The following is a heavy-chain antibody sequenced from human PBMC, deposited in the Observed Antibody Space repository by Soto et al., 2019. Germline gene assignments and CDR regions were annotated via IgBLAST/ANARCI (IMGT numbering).Heavy chain of an antibody. CDR2: ISHSGIT. CDR3: ARVRYDRRGLDH. J-gene: IGHJ4*02. CDR1: GDSISRSHW. Sequence: QVQLQESGPGLVRPSGALSVTCAVSGDSISRSHWWSWVRQSPGKGLEWIGEISHSGITNYNPSRKSRVTRSGDKSKKQLSLKLTSVTAADTAVYYCARVRYDRRGLDHWGQGTLVSVSS. D-gene: IGHD3-22*01. V-gene: IGHV4-4*02.